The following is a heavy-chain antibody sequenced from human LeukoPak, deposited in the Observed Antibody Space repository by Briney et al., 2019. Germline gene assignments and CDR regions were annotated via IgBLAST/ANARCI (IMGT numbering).Heavy chain of an antibody. CDR1: GYTFRSYT. D-gene: IGHD2-2*02. J-gene: IGHJ4*02. CDR3: ARDSYCSSTSCYIHFDY. CDR2: MNPNSGNT. V-gene: IGHV1-8*03. Sequence: GASVKVSCKASGYTFRSYTMNWVRQAPGQGLEWMGWMNPNSGNTGYAQKFQGRVTITRNTSISTAYMELSSLRSEDTAVYYCARDSYCSSTSCYIHFDYWGQGTLVTVSS.